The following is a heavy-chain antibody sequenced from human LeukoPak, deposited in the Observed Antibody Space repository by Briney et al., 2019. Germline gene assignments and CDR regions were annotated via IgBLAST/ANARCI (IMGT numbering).Heavy chain of an antibody. CDR3: ARDLRTTSIPYGDYMYYFDY. V-gene: IGHV1-2*02. CDR2: INPNSGGT. D-gene: IGHD4-17*01. J-gene: IGHJ4*02. CDR1: GGTFSSYA. Sequence: ASVKVSCKASGGTFSSYAISWVRQAPGQGLEWMGWINPNSGGTNYAQKFQGRVTMTRDTSISTAYMELSRLRSDDTAVYYCARDLRTTSIPYGDYMYYFDYWGQGTLVTVSS.